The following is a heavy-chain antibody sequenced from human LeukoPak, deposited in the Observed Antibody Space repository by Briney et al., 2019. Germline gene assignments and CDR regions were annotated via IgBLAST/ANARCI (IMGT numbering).Heavy chain of an antibody. V-gene: IGHV4-34*01. J-gene: IGHJ3*02. CDR2: IYSSGST. Sequence: SETLSLTCAVYGGSFSGYYWSWIRQPPGKGLEWIGGIYSSGSTYYNSSLQSRVIIIIDTPKNHFSLTLSSVTAADTAVYYCARSDGYGLVDIWGQGTMVTVSS. D-gene: IGHD3-10*01. CDR1: GGSFSGYY. CDR3: ARSDGYGLVDI.